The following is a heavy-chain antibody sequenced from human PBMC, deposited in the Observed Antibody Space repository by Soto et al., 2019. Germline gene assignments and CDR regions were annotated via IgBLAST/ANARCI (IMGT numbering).Heavy chain of an antibody. CDR3: ATAEVDY. Sequence: GGSLRLSCAASGFTFGYYWMHWVRQPPGKGPEWVSRMTGDGRTTQYADSVKGRFTASRDNAKSTMYLQMNSLRAEDTAVYYCATAEVDYWGPGTLVTVSS. CDR2: MTGDGRTT. V-gene: IGHV3-74*03. CDR1: GFTFGYYW. J-gene: IGHJ4*02.